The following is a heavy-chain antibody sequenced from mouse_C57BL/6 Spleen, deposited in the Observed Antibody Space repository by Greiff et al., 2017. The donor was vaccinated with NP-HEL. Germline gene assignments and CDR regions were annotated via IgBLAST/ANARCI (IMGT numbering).Heavy chain of an antibody. Sequence: EVKLVESGGGLVKPGGSLKLSCAASGFTFSSYTMSWVRQTPEKRLEWVATISGGGSNTYYPDSVMGRFTISRDNAKNTLYLQMSSLRSEDTALYYCARGDGYYDAMDYWGQGTSVTVSS. V-gene: IGHV5-9*01. D-gene: IGHD2-3*01. CDR2: ISGGGSNT. CDR1: GFTFSSYT. J-gene: IGHJ4*01. CDR3: ARGDGYYDAMDY.